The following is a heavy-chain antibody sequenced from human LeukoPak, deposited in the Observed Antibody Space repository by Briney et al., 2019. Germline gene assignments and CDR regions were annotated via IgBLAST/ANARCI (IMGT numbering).Heavy chain of an antibody. V-gene: IGHV3-64*01. CDR3: AKVGNVDYFDY. Sequence: GGTLRLSCAGSGFRFSIYGMHWVRQAPGKGLEYVSAISSNGGSTYYANSVKGRFTISRDNSKNTLYLQMGSLRAEDMAVYYCAKVGNVDYFDYWGQGTLVTVSS. CDR1: GFRFSIYG. D-gene: IGHD4-23*01. J-gene: IGHJ4*02. CDR2: ISSNGGST.